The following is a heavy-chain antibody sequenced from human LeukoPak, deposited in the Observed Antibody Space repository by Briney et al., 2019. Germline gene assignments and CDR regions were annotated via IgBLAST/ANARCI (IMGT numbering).Heavy chain of an antibody. Sequence: PSETLSLTCTVSGGSFGSNNYYWGWIRQPPGKGLEWIGNIYYDGSTYYNPSLKSRVTISVDTSKNQFSLKLSSVTAADTAVYYCARDGYPMKYNWFDPWGQGTLVTVSS. J-gene: IGHJ5*02. CDR2: IYYDGST. CDR3: ARDGYPMKYNWFDP. V-gene: IGHV4-39*07. CDR1: GGSFGSNNYY. D-gene: IGHD1-1*01.